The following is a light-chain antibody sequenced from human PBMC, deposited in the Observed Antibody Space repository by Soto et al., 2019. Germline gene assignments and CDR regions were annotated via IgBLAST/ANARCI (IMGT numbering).Light chain of an antibody. Sequence: DIVMTQSPDSLAVSLGERATINCKSSQSVLYSSTNRNSLAWYQQKPGQPPKLLIYWASTRESGVPDRFSGNGSGTDFTLTISSLQAENVAVYDCQQYYSTPPSFGPGTKVDIK. CDR3: QQYYSTPPS. J-gene: IGKJ3*01. V-gene: IGKV4-1*01. CDR1: QSVLYSSTNRNS. CDR2: WAS.